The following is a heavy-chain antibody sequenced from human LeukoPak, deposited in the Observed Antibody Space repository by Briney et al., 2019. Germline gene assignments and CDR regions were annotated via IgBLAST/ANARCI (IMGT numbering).Heavy chain of an antibody. J-gene: IGHJ4*02. Sequence: SQTLSLTCTVSGGSISSGSYYWSWIRQPAGKGLEWIGRIYTSGSTNYNPSLKSRVTISVDTSKNQFSLKLSSVTAADTAVYYCARYNYDFWSGYFDYWGQGTLVTVSS. CDR3: ARYNYDFWSGYFDY. D-gene: IGHD3-3*01. CDR1: GGSISSGSYY. V-gene: IGHV4-61*02. CDR2: IYTSGST.